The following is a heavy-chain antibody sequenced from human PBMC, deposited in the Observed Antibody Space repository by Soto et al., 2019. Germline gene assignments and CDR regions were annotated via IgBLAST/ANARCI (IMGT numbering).Heavy chain of an antibody. V-gene: IGHV3-23*01. CDR2: LSGSGGST. CDR1: GFTFSSSA. D-gene: IGHD2-2*01. J-gene: IGHJ4*02. CDR3: AKIIREDCAGSSCHYFDY. Sequence: GGSLRLSCAASGFTFSSSAMSWVRQAPGKGMEWVSALSGSGGSTYYADSVKGGFTISRDNSKNTLYLQMNSLRAEDSAVNYSAKIIREDCAGSSCHYFDYWGQGNLIAVSS.